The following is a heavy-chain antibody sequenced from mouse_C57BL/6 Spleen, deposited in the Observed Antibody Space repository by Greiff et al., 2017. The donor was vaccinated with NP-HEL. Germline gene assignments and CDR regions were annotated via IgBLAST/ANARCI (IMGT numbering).Heavy chain of an antibody. Sequence: VQLVESGAELARPGASVKLSCKASGYTFTSYGISWVKQRTGQGLEWIGDIYPRSGNTSYNQKFTGKATLTADKSSSTAYMELRSLTSEDSAVYFGARRIYDGYYDYAMDYWGQGTSVTVSS. D-gene: IGHD2-3*01. CDR2: IYPRSGNT. CDR1: GYTFTSYG. CDR3: ARRIYDGYYDYAMDY. V-gene: IGHV1-81*01. J-gene: IGHJ4*01.